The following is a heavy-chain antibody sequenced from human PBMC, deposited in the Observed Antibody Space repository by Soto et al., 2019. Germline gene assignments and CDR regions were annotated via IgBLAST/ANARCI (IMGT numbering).Heavy chain of an antibody. J-gene: IGHJ4*02. CDR3: APGPKDTAMAPGDY. V-gene: IGHV3-23*01. CDR2: ISGSGGST. D-gene: IGHD5-18*01. CDR1: GFTFSSYA. Sequence: PGGSLRLSCAASGFTFSSYAMSWVRQAPGKGLEWVSAISGSGGSTYYADSVKGRFTISRDNSKNTLYLQMNSLRAEDVAVYYCAPGPKDTAMAPGDYWGQGTLVTVSS.